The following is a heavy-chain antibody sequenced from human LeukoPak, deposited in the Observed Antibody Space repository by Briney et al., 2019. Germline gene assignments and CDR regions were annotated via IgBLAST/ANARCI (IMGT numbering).Heavy chain of an antibody. V-gene: IGHV3-21*01. CDR2: ISSSSSYI. Sequence: GGSLRLSCAASGFTFSSYSMNWVRQAPGKGLEWVSSISSSSSYIYYADSVKGRFTISRDNAKNSLYLQMNSLRAEDTAVYYCARDMGSSWPHHAFDIWGQGTMATVSS. CDR3: ARDMGSSWPHHAFDI. J-gene: IGHJ3*02. D-gene: IGHD6-13*01. CDR1: GFTFSSYS.